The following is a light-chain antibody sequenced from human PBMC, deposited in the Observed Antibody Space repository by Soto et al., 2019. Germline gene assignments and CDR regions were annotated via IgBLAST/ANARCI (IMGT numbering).Light chain of an antibody. J-gene: IGKJ1*01. CDR3: QQYNNWPQA. CDR2: GAS. CDR1: QSVSSN. V-gene: IGKV3-15*01. Sequence: EIVMTQSPATLSVSPGERATLSCRASQSVSSNLAWYQQKPGQAPRLLIYGASTRATGIPARFSGSGSRTEFTLTISSLQSEDFAVYYGQQYNNWPQAFGQGTKVEIK.